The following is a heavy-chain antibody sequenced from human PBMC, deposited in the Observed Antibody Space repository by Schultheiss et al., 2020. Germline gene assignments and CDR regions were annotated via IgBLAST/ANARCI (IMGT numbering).Heavy chain of an antibody. CDR2: VYYSGSA. V-gene: IGHV4-61*05. J-gene: IGHJ4*02. CDR1: GGSISSSSYY. Sequence: SETLSLTCTVSGGSISSSSYYWSWVRQPPGKGLEWIGYVYYSGSATYSPSLKSRVAISIDTSKSRVSLRLSSVTAADTARYYCAGHRGFGEMLPSHFDAWGKGLLVTVSS. CDR3: AGHRGFGEMLPSHFDA. D-gene: IGHD3-10*01.